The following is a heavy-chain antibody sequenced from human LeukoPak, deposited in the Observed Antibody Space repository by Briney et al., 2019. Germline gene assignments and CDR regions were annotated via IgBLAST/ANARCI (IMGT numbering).Heavy chain of an antibody. D-gene: IGHD3-16*02. J-gene: IGHJ4*02. V-gene: IGHV1-18*01. Sequence: ASVKVSCKASVYTFTSYGISWVRRAPGQGLEWMGYISAYNGHTNYAQNLQGRVTMTTDTSTSTAYMELRSLRSDDTAVYYCAKKPLGELSLQLDYWGQGTLVTVSS. CDR2: ISAYNGHT. CDR3: AKKPLGELSLQLDY. CDR1: VYTFTSYG.